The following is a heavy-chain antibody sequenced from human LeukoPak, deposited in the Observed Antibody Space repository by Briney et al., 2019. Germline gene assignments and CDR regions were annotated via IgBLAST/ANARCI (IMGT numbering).Heavy chain of an antibody. D-gene: IGHD1-1*01. J-gene: IGHJ4*02. V-gene: IGHV4-34*01. CDR1: GGSFSGYY. Sequence: SETLSLTCVVYGGSFSGYYWSWIRQPPGKGLEWIGEINHSGSTNYNPSLKSRVTISVDTSKNQFSLKLSSVTAADTAVYYCARHGRTRSHDHWGQGTLVTVSS. CDR3: ARHGRTRSHDH. CDR2: INHSGST.